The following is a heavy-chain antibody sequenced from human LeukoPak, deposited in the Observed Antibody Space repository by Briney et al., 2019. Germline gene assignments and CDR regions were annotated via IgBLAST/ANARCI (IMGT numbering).Heavy chain of an antibody. D-gene: IGHD7-27*01. J-gene: IGHJ3*02. CDR3: ARRWGSDAFDI. V-gene: IGHV4-59*08. CDR2: IYYSGST. CDR1: GGSISSYY. Sequence: SETLSFTRTVSGGSISSYYWSWIRQPPGKGLEWIGYIYYSGSTNYNPSLKSRVTISVDTSKNQFSLKLSSVTAADTAVYYCARRWGSDAFDIWGQGTMVTVSS.